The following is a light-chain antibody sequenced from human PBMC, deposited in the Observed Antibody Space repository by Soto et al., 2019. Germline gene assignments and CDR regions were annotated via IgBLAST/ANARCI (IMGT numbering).Light chain of an antibody. Sequence: QSALTQPASVAGSPGQSITISCTGTSSDIGGYNYVSWYQQYPGKAPKLMIFGVSDRPSGVSNRFSGSKSGTTASLTISGLQAEDVAYYYCSSYKTSSTVVVFGGGTKLTVL. J-gene: IGLJ2*01. V-gene: IGLV2-14*01. CDR1: SSDIGGYNY. CDR3: SSYKTSSTVVV. CDR2: GVS.